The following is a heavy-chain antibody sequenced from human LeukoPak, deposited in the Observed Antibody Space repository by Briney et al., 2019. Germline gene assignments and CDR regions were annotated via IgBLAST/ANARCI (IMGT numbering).Heavy chain of an antibody. CDR2: ISAYNGNT. Sequence: VASVKVSCKASGYTFTSYGISWVRQAPGQGLEWMGWISAYNGNTNYAQKLQGRVTMTTDTSTSTAYMELRSLRSDDTAVYYCARDQSVEMATIITFDIWGQGTMVTVPS. CDR1: GYTFTSYG. CDR3: ARDQSVEMATIITFDI. D-gene: IGHD5-24*01. V-gene: IGHV1-18*01. J-gene: IGHJ3*02.